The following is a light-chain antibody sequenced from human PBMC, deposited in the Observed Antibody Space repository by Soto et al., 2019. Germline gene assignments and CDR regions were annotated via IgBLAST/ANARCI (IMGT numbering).Light chain of an antibody. J-gene: IGKJ4*01. V-gene: IGKV1-12*01. CDR3: QQANSFPLT. Sequence: DIQMTQSPSSVSASVGDRVSITCRASQGISSWLAWYQQKPGRAPNLLIYTGSSLQSGVPSRFSGTGSWTDFTPTISSLQPEDVATYYCQQANSFPLTFGGGTKVEIK. CDR2: TGS. CDR1: QGISSW.